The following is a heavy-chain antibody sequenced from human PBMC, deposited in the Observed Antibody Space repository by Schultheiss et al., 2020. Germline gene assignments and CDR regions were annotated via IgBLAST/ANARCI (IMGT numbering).Heavy chain of an antibody. CDR1: GFTVSSNY. V-gene: IGHV3-30*03. CDR2: ISYDGSNK. J-gene: IGHJ4*02. D-gene: IGHD3-22*01. Sequence: GESLKISCAASGFTVSSNYMSWVRQAPGKGLEWVAVISYDGSNKYYAVSVKGRFTISRDNSKNTLYLQMNSLRAEDTAVYYCARGTGYYDRSGYRTYYFDYWGQGTLVTVSS. CDR3: ARGTGYYDRSGYRTYYFDY.